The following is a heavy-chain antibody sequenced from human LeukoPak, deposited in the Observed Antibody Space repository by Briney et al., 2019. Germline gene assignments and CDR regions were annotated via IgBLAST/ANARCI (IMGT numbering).Heavy chain of an antibody. D-gene: IGHD1-26*01. Sequence: GGSLRLSCAASGFTFSSYAMSWVRQAPGKGLEWVSAISGSGGSTYYADSVKGRFTIPRDNSKNTLYLQMNSLRAEDAAVYYCAKLWRGSHPRYFDHWGQGTVVTVSS. CDR1: GFTFSSYA. CDR3: AKLWRGSHPRYFDH. V-gene: IGHV3-23*01. CDR2: ISGSGGST. J-gene: IGHJ4*02.